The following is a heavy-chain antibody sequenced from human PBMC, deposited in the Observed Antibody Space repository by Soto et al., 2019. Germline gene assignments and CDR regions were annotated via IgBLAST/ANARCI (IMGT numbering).Heavy chain of an antibody. J-gene: IGHJ6*02. V-gene: IGHV4-59*08. Sequence: PSETLSLTCTVSGGSISSYYWSWIRQPPGKGLEWIGYIYYSGSTNYNPSLKSRVTISVDTSKNQFSLKLSSVTAADTAVYYCGRFTMVRGVTLENYYYYGMDVWGQGTTVTVSS. CDR3: GRFTMVRGVTLENYYYYGMDV. CDR1: GGSISSYY. CDR2: IYYSGST. D-gene: IGHD3-10*01.